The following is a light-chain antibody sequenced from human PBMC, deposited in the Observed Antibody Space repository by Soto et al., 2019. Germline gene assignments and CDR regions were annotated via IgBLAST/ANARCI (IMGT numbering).Light chain of an antibody. Sequence: DIQMTQSPSSLSASVRDTVTITCRASQHIGSYLNLYQQKPGKAPTLLIYAASTLQSGVPSRFSGSGSGTDFNLTISSLNPEDFATYYCQQSYSTPSTFGQGTRREIK. V-gene: IGKV1-39*01. CDR3: QQSYSTPST. CDR2: AAS. CDR1: QHIGSY. J-gene: IGKJ5*01.